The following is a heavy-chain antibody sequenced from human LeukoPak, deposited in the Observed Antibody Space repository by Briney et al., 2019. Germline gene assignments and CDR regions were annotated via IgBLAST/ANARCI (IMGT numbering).Heavy chain of an antibody. J-gene: IGHJ4*02. CDR3: ARKVPGEAAALGDY. CDR2: ISGSGEII. D-gene: IGHD6-13*01. CDR1: GFTLSSYV. Sequence: PGGSLRLSCAVSGFTLSSYVMTWVRQAPGKGLEWVSVISGSGEIIWYADSVRGRFTISRDNSKNTLYLHMNSLRAEDTGMYYCARKVPGEAAALGDYWGQGTLVTVPS. V-gene: IGHV3-23*01.